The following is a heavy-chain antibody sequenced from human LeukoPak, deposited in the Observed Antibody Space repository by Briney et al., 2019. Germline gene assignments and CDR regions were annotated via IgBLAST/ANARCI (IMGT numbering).Heavy chain of an antibody. V-gene: IGHV4-59*11. D-gene: IGHD3-10*01. CDR1: GGSLSSQF. J-gene: IGHJ4*02. CDR3: ARTSYHYNSGDYGWYFDY. Sequence: SETLSLTCTVSGGSLSSQFWSLIRQPPGKGLEEIGNIYYSGITKYSPSLKSRVPISVDTSKNQFSLRLTSVTAADTAVYYCARTSYHYNSGDYGWYFDYWGQGTLVTVSA. CDR2: IYYSGIT.